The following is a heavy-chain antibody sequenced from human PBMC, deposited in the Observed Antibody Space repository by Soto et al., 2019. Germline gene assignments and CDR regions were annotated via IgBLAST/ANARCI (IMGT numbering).Heavy chain of an antibody. CDR3: VTDRNWQGH. CDR1: GFSFSSVW. V-gene: IGHV3-7*01. Sequence: GGSLRLSCVVSGFSFSSVWMTWVRQAPGKGLECVANIKYDGSEEYYVDSVKGRFTISRDNAKNSLYLQMNSLRDEDSAVYYCVTDRNWQGHWGQGTLVTVSA. CDR2: IKYDGSEE. J-gene: IGHJ4*02.